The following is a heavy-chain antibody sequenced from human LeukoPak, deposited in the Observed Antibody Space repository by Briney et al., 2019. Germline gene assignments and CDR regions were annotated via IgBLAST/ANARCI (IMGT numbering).Heavy chain of an antibody. D-gene: IGHD3-10*01. J-gene: IGHJ6*03. CDR2: INWSSGTL. CDR1: GFTFDDHS. CDR3: AKDSGDRTSRHYYNYMAV. V-gene: IGHV3-9*01. Sequence: GGSLRLSGLGSGFTFDDHSRHWVRQAPGNGLEWVSGINWSSGTLGYADSVKGRFTISRDNAKNSLYLQMNRLRPEDTALYFCAKDSGDRTSRHYYNYMAVWGKGTTVTISS.